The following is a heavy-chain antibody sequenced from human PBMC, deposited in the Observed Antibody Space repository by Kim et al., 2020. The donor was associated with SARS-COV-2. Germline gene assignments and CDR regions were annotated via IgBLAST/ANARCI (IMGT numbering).Heavy chain of an antibody. V-gene: IGHV4-59*13. CDR3: AREYYDSSSGFRAFDL. Sequence: SETLSLTCTVSGGSISSYYWSWIRQPPGKGLEWIGYIYIRGISNYNPSLKSRLTTSVDTSKNQFSLRLSAVTAADTAVYYCAREYYDSSSGFRAFDLWGQGTMVTVSS. D-gene: IGHD3-22*01. CDR2: IYIRGIS. CDR1: GGSISSYY. J-gene: IGHJ3*01.